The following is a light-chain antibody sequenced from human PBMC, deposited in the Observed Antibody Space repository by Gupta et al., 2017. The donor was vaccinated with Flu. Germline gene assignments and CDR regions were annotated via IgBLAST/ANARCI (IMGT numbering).Light chain of an antibody. CDR1: QSISIW. Sequence: DIQMTQSPSTLSASVGDRVTITCRASQSISIWLAWYQQKPGTAPKVLIYKASTLESAVPSRFSGSGSGTEFTLTISSLQPDDFATYYCQHYDSYPYTFGQGTKLEIK. J-gene: IGKJ2*01. CDR2: KAS. CDR3: QHYDSYPYT. V-gene: IGKV1-5*03.